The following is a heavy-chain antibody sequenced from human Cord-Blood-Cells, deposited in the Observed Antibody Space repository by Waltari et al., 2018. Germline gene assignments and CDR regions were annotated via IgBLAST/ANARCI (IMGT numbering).Heavy chain of an antibody. D-gene: IGHD3-9*01. Sequence: EVQLVESGGGLVQPGGSLKLSCAASGFTFSGSAMHWVRQASGKGLEWVGRIRSKANSYATAYAASVKGRFTISRDDSKNTAYLQMNSLKTEDTAVYYCTRRGTGSDYWGQGTLVTVSS. V-gene: IGHV3-73*02. CDR1: GFTFSGSA. CDR3: TRRGTGSDY. J-gene: IGHJ4*02. CDR2: IRSKANSYAT.